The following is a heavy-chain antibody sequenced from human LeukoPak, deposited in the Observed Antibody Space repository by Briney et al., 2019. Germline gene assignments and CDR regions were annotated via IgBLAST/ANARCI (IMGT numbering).Heavy chain of an antibody. CDR2: MNPNSGNT. CDR3: ARGLQPNLQASVNFDY. V-gene: IGHV1-8*01. D-gene: IGHD4-11*01. J-gene: IGHJ4*02. Sequence: ASVKVSCKASGYTFTSYDINWVRQATGQGLEWMGWMNPNSGNTGYAQKFQGRVTMTRNTSISTAYMELSSLRSEETAVYYCARGLQPNLQASVNFDYWGQGTLVTVSS. CDR1: GYTFTSYD.